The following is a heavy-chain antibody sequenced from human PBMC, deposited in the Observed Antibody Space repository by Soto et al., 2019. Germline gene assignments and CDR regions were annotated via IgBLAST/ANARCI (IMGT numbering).Heavy chain of an antibody. CDR3: ARDHPFIVQWLAFQH. CDR1: GYTFTSYG. J-gene: IGHJ1*01. V-gene: IGHV1-18*01. CDR2: ISAYNGNT. D-gene: IGHD6-19*01. Sequence: ASVKVSCKASGYTFTSYGISWVRQAPGQGLEWMGWISAYNGNTNYAQKLQGRVTMTTDTSTSTAYMELRSLRSDDTAVYYCARDHPFIVQWLAFQHWGQGTLVTVSS.